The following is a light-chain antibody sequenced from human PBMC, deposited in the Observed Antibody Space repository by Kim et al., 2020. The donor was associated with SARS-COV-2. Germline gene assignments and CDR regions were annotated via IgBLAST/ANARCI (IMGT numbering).Light chain of an antibody. CDR2: DVH. J-gene: IGLJ3*02. CDR1: SNDIGAYNY. Sequence: GKSITYSCTGTSNDIGAYNYVSWFQQYPGKAPKLIIYDVHNRPSGVSHRFSGSKSGNTASLTISGLQAEDEASYHCSSFTSSSTWLFGGGTQLTVL. CDR3: SSFTSSSTWL. V-gene: IGLV2-14*03.